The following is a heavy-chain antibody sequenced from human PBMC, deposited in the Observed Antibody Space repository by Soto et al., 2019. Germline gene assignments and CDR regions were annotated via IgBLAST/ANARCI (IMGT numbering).Heavy chain of an antibody. CDR2: ISYDGSNK. J-gene: IGHJ6*02. D-gene: IGHD6-6*01. CDR1: GFTFSSYG. CDR3: AKDRAIAARKGVYYYYGMDV. Sequence: GGSLRLSCAASGFTFSSYGMHWVRQAPGKGLEWVAVISYDGSNKYYADSVKGRFTISRDNSKNTLYLQMNSLRAEDTAVYYCAKDRAIAARKGVYYYYGMDVWGQGTTVTVSS. V-gene: IGHV3-30*18.